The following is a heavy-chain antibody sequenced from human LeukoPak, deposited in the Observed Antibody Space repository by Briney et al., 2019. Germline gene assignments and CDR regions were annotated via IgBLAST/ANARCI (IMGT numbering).Heavy chain of an antibody. CDR3: ARGDHPYGSGRGGGQFDY. V-gene: IGHV1-18*01. D-gene: IGHD1-26*01. Sequence: ASVKVSCKASGYTFTSYGISWVRQAPGQGLEWMGWISAYNGNTNYAQKFQGRVTITADESTSTAYMELSSLRSEDTAVYYCARGDHPYGSGRGGGQFDYWGQGTLVTVSS. CDR2: ISAYNGNT. CDR1: GYTFTSYG. J-gene: IGHJ4*02.